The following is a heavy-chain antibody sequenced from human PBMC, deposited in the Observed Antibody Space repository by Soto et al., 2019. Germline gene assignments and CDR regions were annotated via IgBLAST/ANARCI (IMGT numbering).Heavy chain of an antibody. CDR2: ISYIGST. D-gene: IGHD5-12*01. Sequence: PSETLSLSYTVSGDSITSYYWSWIRQPPGRGLEWISYISYIGSTNYNPSLKSRVTISVDTSKNQFSLKLSSVTAADTAMYYCERELGGYDYSDSWGQGTLSTVSS. CDR1: GDSITSYY. V-gene: IGHV4-59*01. CDR3: ERELGGYDYSDS. J-gene: IGHJ4*02.